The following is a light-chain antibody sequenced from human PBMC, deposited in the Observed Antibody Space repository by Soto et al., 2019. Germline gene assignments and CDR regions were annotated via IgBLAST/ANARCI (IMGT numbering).Light chain of an antibody. Sequence: DIQMTQSPSTLSGSVGDRVTITCRAIQTISSWLAWYQPKPGKAPKLLIYKASTLTSGVPSRFSGSGSGTEFTLTISSLQPDDFATYYCQHYNSYSEAFGQGTKVELK. CDR1: QTISSW. CDR2: KAS. J-gene: IGKJ1*01. V-gene: IGKV1-5*03. CDR3: QHYNSYSEA.